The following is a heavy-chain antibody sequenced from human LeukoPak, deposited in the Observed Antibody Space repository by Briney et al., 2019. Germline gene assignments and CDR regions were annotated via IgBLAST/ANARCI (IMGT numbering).Heavy chain of an antibody. J-gene: IGHJ4*02. V-gene: IGHV3-74*01. D-gene: IGHD4-17*01. CDR1: GFTFSSDW. Sequence: GGSLRLSCAASGFTFSSDWMHWVRQAPGKGLVWVSRINSDGSNTNYADSVKGRFTISRDNAKNTLYLQMNSLRAEDTAVYHCASLPRYGDYDYWGQGTLVTVSS. CDR3: ASLPRYGDYDY. CDR2: INSDGSNT.